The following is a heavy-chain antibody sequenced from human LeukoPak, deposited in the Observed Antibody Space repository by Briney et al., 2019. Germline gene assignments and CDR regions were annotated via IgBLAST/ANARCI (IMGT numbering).Heavy chain of an antibody. Sequence: DPSQTLSLTCTISGGSISSYYWSWIRQPPGKGLEWIGYIYYSGSTNYNPSLKSRVTISVDTSKNQFSLKLSSVTAADTAVYYCARLNYDMDDAFDIWGQGTMVTVSS. CDR1: GGSISSYY. CDR2: IYYSGST. J-gene: IGHJ3*02. V-gene: IGHV4-59*08. D-gene: IGHD3-9*01. CDR3: ARLNYDMDDAFDI.